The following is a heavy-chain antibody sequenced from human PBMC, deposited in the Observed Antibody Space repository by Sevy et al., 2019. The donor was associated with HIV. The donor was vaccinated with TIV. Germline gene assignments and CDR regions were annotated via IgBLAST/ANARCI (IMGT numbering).Heavy chain of an antibody. CDR1: DFPFTNAW. J-gene: IGHJ4*02. CDR2: IKSKTDGGTT. Sequence: GGSLRLSCAASDFPFTNAWMNWVRQAPGKGLEWVGRIKSKTDGGTTDYAAPVKGRFTISRDDSKNTVYLQMNSLRAEDTAVYYCAREEEDYVWGTSRDLTFFDYWGQGTLVTVSS. V-gene: IGHV3-15*07. CDR3: AREEEDYVWGTSRDLTFFDY. D-gene: IGHD3-16*02.